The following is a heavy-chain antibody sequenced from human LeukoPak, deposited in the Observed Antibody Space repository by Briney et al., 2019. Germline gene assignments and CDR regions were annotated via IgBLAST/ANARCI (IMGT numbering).Heavy chain of an antibody. D-gene: IGHD3-10*01. Sequence: GGSLRLSCAASGFTFSSYWMHWVRHAPGKGLVWVSRINSDGSSTSYADSVKGRFTISRDNAKNTLYLQMNSLRAEDTAVYYCARDGYYGSGSYRPYYFDYWGQGTLVTVSS. CDR1: GFTFSSYW. J-gene: IGHJ4*02. CDR2: INSDGSST. CDR3: ARDGYYGSGSYRPYYFDY. V-gene: IGHV3-74*01.